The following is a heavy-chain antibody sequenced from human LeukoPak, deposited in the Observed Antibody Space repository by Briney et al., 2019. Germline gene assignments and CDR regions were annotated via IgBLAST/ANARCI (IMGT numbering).Heavy chain of an antibody. CDR1: GYTLTELS. CDR2: FDPEDGET. J-gene: IGHJ4*02. CDR3: ATSLTTDSGWQQFDY. V-gene: IGHV1-24*01. Sequence: GASVKVSCKASGYTLTELSMHCVRQAPGRGLEWMGGFDPEDGETIYAQKFQGRVTMTEDTSTDTAYMELSSLRSEDTAVYYCATSLTTDSGWQQFDYWGQGTLVTVSS. D-gene: IGHD6-19*01.